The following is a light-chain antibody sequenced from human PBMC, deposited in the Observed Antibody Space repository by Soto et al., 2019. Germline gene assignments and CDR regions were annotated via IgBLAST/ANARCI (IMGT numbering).Light chain of an antibody. CDR2: DAS. J-gene: IGKJ1*01. V-gene: IGKV3-11*01. CDR1: QSVSSY. Sequence: EIVLTQSPATLSLSPGERATLSCRASQSVSSYLAWYQQKPGQAPRLLIYDASNRATGIPARFSGSGSGTDFTLTISCLEPEDFGVYFCQQRSNWSWTFGQGTKVEIK. CDR3: QQRSNWSWT.